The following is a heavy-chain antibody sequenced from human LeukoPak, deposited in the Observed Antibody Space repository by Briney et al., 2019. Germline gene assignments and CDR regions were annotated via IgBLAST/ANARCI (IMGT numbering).Heavy chain of an antibody. CDR1: GFTFDDYA. Sequence: GGSLRLSCAASGFTFDDYAMHWVRQAPGKGLEWVSGISWNSGSIGYADSVKGRFTVSRDNSKNTLYLQMNSLRAEDTAVYYCARDLLLVPWGQGTMVTVSS. CDR3: ARDLLLVP. D-gene: IGHD2-21*02. CDR2: ISWNSGSI. J-gene: IGHJ3*01. V-gene: IGHV3-9*01.